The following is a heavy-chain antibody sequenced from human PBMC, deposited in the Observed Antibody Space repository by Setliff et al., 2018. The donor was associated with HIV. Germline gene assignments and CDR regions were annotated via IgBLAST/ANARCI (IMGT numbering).Heavy chain of an antibody. D-gene: IGHD6-19*01. J-gene: IGHJ4*02. CDR3: ARAGSGWPFDF. CDR1: GYTFTSYD. V-gene: IGHV1-3*01. Sequence: ASVKVSCKASGYTFTSYDISWVRQAPGQGLEWMGWINGGNGNTKYSEKFKGRVTITRDIFASTASMELSSLRSEDTAVYYCARAGSGWPFDFWGQGTLVTVSS. CDR2: INGGNGNT.